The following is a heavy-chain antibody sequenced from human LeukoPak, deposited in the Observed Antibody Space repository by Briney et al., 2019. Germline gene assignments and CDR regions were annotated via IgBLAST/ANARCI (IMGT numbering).Heavy chain of an antibody. Sequence: SETLSLTCTVSGGSISSSSYYWGWIRQPPGKGLEWIGYIYYSGSTNYNPSLKSRVTISVDTSKNQFSLKLSSVTAADTAVYYCARGGPDLSFDPWGQGTLVTVSS. J-gene: IGHJ5*02. CDR2: IYYSGST. CDR3: ARGGPDLSFDP. V-gene: IGHV4-61*05. D-gene: IGHD2/OR15-2a*01. CDR1: GGSISSSSYY.